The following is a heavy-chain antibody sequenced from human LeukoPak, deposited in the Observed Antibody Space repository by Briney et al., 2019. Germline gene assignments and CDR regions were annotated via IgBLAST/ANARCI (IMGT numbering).Heavy chain of an antibody. J-gene: IGHJ3*02. Sequence: SETLSLTCTVSGGSISSYYWSWIRQPPGKGLEWIGYIYYSGSTNYNPSLKSRVTISVDTSKNQFSLKLSSVTAADTAMYYCARRSSRRDAFDIWGQGTMVTVSS. V-gene: IGHV4-59*01. CDR2: IYYSGST. CDR3: ARRSSRRDAFDI. CDR1: GGSISSYY. D-gene: IGHD2-15*01.